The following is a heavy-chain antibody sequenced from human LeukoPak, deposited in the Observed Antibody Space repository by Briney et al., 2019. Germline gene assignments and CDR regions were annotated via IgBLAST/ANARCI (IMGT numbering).Heavy chain of an antibody. CDR2: INHSGST. CDR3: ARGSKSIAAPHFDY. Sequence: SETLSLTCAVYGGSFSGYYWSWIRQPPGKGLEWIGEINHSGSTNYNPSLKSRVTISVDTSKNQFSLKLSSVTAADTAVYYCARGSKSIAAPHFDYWGQEPWSPSPQ. D-gene: IGHD6-6*01. J-gene: IGHJ4*01. CDR1: GGSFSGYY. V-gene: IGHV4-34*01.